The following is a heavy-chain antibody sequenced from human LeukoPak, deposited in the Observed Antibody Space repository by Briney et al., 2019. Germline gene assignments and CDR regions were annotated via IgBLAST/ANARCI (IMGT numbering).Heavy chain of an antibody. D-gene: IGHD6-19*01. V-gene: IGHV1-69*05. CDR2: IIPIFGTA. CDR3: ARQQGSSGWPHFDY. CDR1: GGTFSSYA. J-gene: IGHJ4*02. Sequence: ASVKVSCKASGGTFSSYAISWVRQAPGQGLEWMGGIIPIFGTANYAQKFQGRVTITTDGSTSTAYMELSSLRSEDTAVYYCARQQGSSGWPHFDYWGQGTPVTVSS.